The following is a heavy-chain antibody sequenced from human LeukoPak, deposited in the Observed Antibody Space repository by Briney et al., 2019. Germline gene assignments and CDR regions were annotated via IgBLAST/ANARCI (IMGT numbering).Heavy chain of an antibody. V-gene: IGHV1-8*03. D-gene: IGHD2-2*01. CDR2: MNPNSGNT. CDR1: GYTFTSYD. J-gene: IGHJ4*02. CDR3: ARAPSRRCSSISCYPKYYFDY. Sequence: ASVKVSCKASGYTFTSYDINWVRQATGQGLEWMGWMNPNSGNTGYAQKFQGRVTITRNTSISTAYMELSSLRSEDTAVYYCARAPSRRCSSISCYPKYYFDYWGQGTLVTVSS.